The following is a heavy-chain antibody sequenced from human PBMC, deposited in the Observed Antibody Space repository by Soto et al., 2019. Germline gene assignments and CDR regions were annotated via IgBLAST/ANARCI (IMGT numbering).Heavy chain of an antibody. J-gene: IGHJ4*02. CDR1: GYTLRSSA. V-gene: IGHV3-23*01. Sequence: SLQLACAACGYTLRSSAISWALHAPGKGREWVSAISGSGGSTYYADSVKGRFTISRDNSKNTLYLQMNSLRAEDTAVYYCARYDFWSGSLTSFDYCGQGTLVTGSS. CDR3: ARYDFWSGSLTSFDY. D-gene: IGHD3-3*01. CDR2: ISGSGGST.